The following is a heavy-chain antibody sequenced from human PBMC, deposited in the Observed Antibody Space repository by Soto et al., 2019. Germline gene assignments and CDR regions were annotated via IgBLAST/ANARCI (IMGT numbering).Heavy chain of an antibody. J-gene: IGHJ6*02. Sequence: QPGGSLRLSCAASGFTFSSYGMHWVRQAPGKGLAWVAVISYDGSNKYYADSVKGRFTISRDNSKNTLYLQMNSLRAENTAVYYCAKDVVVGATTGLGDYYYYYGMDVWGQVTTFTVS. CDR3: AKDVVVGATTGLGDYYYYYGMDV. CDR1: GFTFSSYG. D-gene: IGHD1-26*01. V-gene: IGHV3-30*18. CDR2: ISYDGSNK.